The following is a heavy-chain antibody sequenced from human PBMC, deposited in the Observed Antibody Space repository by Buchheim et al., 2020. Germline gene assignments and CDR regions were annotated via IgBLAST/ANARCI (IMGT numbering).Heavy chain of an antibody. D-gene: IGHD1-26*01. CDR1: GFTFSSYA. Sequence: EVQLLESGGGLVQPGGSLRLSCAASGFTFSSYAMSWVRQAPGKGLEWVSAISGSGGSTYYADSVKGRFTISRDNSKKTLYLKMNSLRAEDTAVYYCAKDLERGPVGATTVDYWGQGTL. CDR3: AKDLERGPVGATTVDY. CDR2: ISGSGGST. J-gene: IGHJ4*02. V-gene: IGHV3-23*01.